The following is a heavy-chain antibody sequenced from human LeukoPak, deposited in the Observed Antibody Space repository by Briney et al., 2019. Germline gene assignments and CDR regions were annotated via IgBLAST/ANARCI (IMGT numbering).Heavy chain of an antibody. CDR2: INHSGST. CDR3: ASRSMVRGVLDY. D-gene: IGHD3-10*01. J-gene: IGHJ4*02. V-gene: IGHV4-34*01. CDR1: GGSFSGYY. Sequence: SETLSLTCAVYGGSFSGYYWSWIRQPPGKGLEWIGEINHSGSTNYNPSLKSRVTISVDTSKNQFSLKLSSVTAADTAVYYCASRSMVRGVLDYWGQGTLVTVSS.